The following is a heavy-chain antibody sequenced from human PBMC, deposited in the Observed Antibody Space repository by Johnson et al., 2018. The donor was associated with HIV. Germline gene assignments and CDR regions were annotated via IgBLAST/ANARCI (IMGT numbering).Heavy chain of an antibody. V-gene: IGHV3-30-3*01. J-gene: IGHJ3*02. CDR1: GFTFSSYA. Sequence: QVQLLESGGGVVQPGRSLRISCAASGFTFSSYAMNWVRQAPGKGLEWVAVISYDGSNKYYADSVKGRFTISIDNSKNTLYLQMNSLRAEDTAVYYCARDLAAGIPSDAFDIWGQGTMVTVSS. D-gene: IGHD6-25*01. CDR2: ISYDGSNK. CDR3: ARDLAAGIPSDAFDI.